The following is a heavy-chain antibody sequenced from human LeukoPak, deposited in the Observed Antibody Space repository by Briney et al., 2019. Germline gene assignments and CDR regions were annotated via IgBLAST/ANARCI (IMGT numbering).Heavy chain of an antibody. V-gene: IGHV3-7*02. CDR1: GFSFSNYW. CDR3: ASRITIFGRDY. Sequence: GGSLRLSCAASGFSFSNYWMDWVRQAPGKGLEWVANIKQDGSEKKCLDSVKGRFTISRDNAQNSLYLQMNSLRAEDTAVYYCASRITIFGRDYWGQGTLVTVSS. J-gene: IGHJ4*02. CDR2: IKQDGSEK. D-gene: IGHD3-3*01.